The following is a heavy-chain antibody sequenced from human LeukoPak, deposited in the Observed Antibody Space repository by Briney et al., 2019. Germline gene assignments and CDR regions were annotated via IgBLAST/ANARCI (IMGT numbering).Heavy chain of an antibody. Sequence: SVKVSCKASGGTFSSYAISWVRQAPGQGLEWMGGIIPIFGTANYAQKFQGRVTITADKSTSTAYMELSSLRSEDTAAYYCARGRGYSYGYPFDYWGQGTLVTVSS. CDR2: IIPIFGTA. D-gene: IGHD5-18*01. J-gene: IGHJ4*02. CDR1: GGTFSSYA. V-gene: IGHV1-69*06. CDR3: ARGRGYSYGYPFDY.